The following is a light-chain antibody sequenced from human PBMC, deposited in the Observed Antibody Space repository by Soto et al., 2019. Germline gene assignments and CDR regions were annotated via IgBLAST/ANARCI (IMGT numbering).Light chain of an antibody. CDR1: QTISSW. J-gene: IGKJ1*01. Sequence: DIQMTQSPSTLSASVGDRVTITCRASQTISSWLAWYQQKPGKAPQLLIYAASSLQSGVPSRFSGSGSGTDFTLTISSLQPDDFATYYCQQSYVTPAFGQGTKVDI. CDR3: QQSYVTPA. CDR2: AAS. V-gene: IGKV1-39*01.